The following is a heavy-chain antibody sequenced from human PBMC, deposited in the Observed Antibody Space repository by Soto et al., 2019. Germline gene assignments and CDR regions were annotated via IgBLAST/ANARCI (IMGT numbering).Heavy chain of an antibody. CDR2: IFPLTDIP. V-gene: IGHV1-69*02. CDR3: PRGPLVVLNYFES. Sequence: QVQMVQSGTEVKKPGSSVKVSCKASGGTFRNYPINWVRQAPGQGLEWMGSIFPLTDIPDYAQNFQARLTISADKSTSSAYMELSSLTSDDTAMYLCPRGPLVVLNYFESWGQGTLVTVSS. J-gene: IGHJ4*02. CDR1: GGTFRNYP.